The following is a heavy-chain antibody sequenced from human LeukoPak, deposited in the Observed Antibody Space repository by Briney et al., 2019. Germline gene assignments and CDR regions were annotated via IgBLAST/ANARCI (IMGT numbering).Heavy chain of an antibody. V-gene: IGHV3-30-3*01. CDR3: ARPRADSGGKYYFDY. Sequence: AGGSLRLSCVASGYPFSSYAMSWVRQAPGKGLEWVAVISYDGGSIVYANSVKGRFTISRDNSKNTLYLQMNSLRAEDTAVYHCARPRADSGGKYYFDYWGQGTLVTVSS. D-gene: IGHD2-15*01. CDR1: GYPFSSYA. CDR2: ISYDGGSI. J-gene: IGHJ4*02.